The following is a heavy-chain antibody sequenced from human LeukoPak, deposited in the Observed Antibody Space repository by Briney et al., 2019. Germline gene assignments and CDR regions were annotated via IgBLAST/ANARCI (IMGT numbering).Heavy chain of an antibody. J-gene: IGHJ4*02. D-gene: IGHD1-26*01. V-gene: IGHV4-38-2*02. CDR2: IYHSGST. Sequence: PSETLSLTCTVSGYSISNDYYWGWIRQSPGKGLEWIGSIYHSGSTYYNPSLKSRVTISVDTSKNQFSLKLSSVTAADTAVYYCARGKSRGSHIDYWGQGTLVTVSS. CDR3: ARGKSRGSHIDY. CDR1: GYSISNDYY.